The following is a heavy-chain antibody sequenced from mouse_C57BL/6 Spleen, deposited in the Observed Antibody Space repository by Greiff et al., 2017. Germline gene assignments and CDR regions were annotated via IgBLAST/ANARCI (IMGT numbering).Heavy chain of an antibody. V-gene: IGHV1-64*01. J-gene: IGHJ4*01. CDR3: ARSDGYYPPYAMDY. CDR2: IHPNSGST. CDR1: GYTFTSYW. Sequence: VQLQQPGAELVKPGASVKLSCKASGYTFTSYWMHWVKQRPGQGLEWIGMIHPNSGSTNYNEKFKSKATLTVDKSSSTAYMQLSSLTSEDSAVXDCARSDGYYPPYAMDYWGQGTSVTVSS. D-gene: IGHD2-3*01.